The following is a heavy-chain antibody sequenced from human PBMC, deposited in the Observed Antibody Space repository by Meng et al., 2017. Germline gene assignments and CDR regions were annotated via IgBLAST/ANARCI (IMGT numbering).Heavy chain of an antibody. CDR2: INHSGST. V-gene: IGHV4-39*07. CDR3: ARTMYYDILTGYGGYYYYGMDV. Sequence: SETLSLTCTVSGGSISSSSYYWGWIRQPPGKGLEWIGEINHSGSTNYNPSLKSRVTISVDTSKNQFSLKLSSVTAADTAVYYCARTMYYDILTGYGGYYYYGMDVWGQGTTVTVSS. J-gene: IGHJ6*02. CDR1: GGSISSSSYY. D-gene: IGHD3-9*01.